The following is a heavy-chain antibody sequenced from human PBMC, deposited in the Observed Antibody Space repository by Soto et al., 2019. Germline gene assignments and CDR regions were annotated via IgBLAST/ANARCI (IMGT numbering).Heavy chain of an antibody. CDR2: ISYDESNK. D-gene: IGHD5-18*01. CDR3: AKSRGYNYFLDAFDV. CDR1: GFTFSSFG. J-gene: IGHJ3*01. V-gene: IGHV3-30*18. Sequence: QVHLVESGGGVVQPGRSLTLSCSAFGFTFSSFGMHWVRQAPGKGPEWVALISYDESNKYYIDSVKGRFTISRDNSKSTLYLQMNTLRAEDTAVYYCAKSRGYNYFLDAFDVWGHGTVVTVSS.